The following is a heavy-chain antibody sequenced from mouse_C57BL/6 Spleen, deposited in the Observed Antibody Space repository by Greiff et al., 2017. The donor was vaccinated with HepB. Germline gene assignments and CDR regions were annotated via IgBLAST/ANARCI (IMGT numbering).Heavy chain of an antibody. Sequence: VQLQQPGAELVKPGASVKLSCKASGYTFTSYWMHWVKQRPGQGLEWIGMIHPNSGSTNYNEKFKSKATLTVDKSSSTAYMQLSSLTSEDSAVYYCARGPITTVVAKDFDYWGQGTPPTVSS. J-gene: IGHJ2*01. V-gene: IGHV1-64*01. D-gene: IGHD1-1*01. CDR2: IHPNSGST. CDR1: GYTFTSYW. CDR3: ARGPITTVVAKDFDY.